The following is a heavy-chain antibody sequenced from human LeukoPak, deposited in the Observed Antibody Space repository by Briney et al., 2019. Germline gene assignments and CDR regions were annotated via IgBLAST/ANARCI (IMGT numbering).Heavy chain of an antibody. J-gene: IGHJ4*02. CDR3: ARGPDYYDSSGYSDY. D-gene: IGHD3-22*01. CDR2: SSPNSGGT. V-gene: IGHV1-2*02. CDR1: GYTFTGYY. Sequence: ASVKVSCKXSGYTFTGYYMHWVRKAPGQGLEWMGWSSPNSGGTNYAQKFQGRVTMPRDTSISTAYMELSRLRSDDTAVYYCARGPDYYDSSGYSDYWGQGTLVTVSS.